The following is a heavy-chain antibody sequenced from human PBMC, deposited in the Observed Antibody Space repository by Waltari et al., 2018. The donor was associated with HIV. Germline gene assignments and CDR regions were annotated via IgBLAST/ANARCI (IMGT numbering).Heavy chain of an antibody. CDR1: GYTFTRYG. CDR3: ARYPEAFDWLLGPYYFDS. D-gene: IGHD3-9*01. Sequence: QAQLVQSGAEVKKPGASVKVSCKASGYTFTRYGIRWVRQAPGQGLEWMGWISAYNGNRNYAQKFQGRVTMTTDTSTITAYMELRSLRSDDTAVYYCARYPEAFDWLLGPYYFDSWGQGTLVTVSS. J-gene: IGHJ4*02. CDR2: ISAYNGNR. V-gene: IGHV1-18*01.